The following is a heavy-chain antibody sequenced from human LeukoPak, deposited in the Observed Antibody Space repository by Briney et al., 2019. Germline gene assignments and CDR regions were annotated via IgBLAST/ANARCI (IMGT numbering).Heavy chain of an antibody. V-gene: IGHV3-7*01. D-gene: IGHD3-10*01. J-gene: IGHJ4*02. Sequence: GGSLRLSCAASRFAFSSYWMSWVRQAPGKGLEWVANIKEDASEKYYVDSVKGRFTISRDNAKNSLYLQMNSLRAEDTAVYYCARDAISGGGHDYWGQGTLVTVSS. CDR2: IKEDASEK. CDR3: ARDAISGGGHDY. CDR1: RFAFSSYW.